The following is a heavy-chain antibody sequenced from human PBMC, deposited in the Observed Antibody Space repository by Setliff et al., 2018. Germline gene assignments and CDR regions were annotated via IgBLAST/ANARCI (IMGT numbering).Heavy chain of an antibody. V-gene: IGHV3-7*03. J-gene: IGHJ4*02. CDR1: GFTFSNHW. CDR3: ARWTARAVDY. CDR2: IKQDGSDK. D-gene: IGHD6-6*01. Sequence: GGSLRLSCAASGFTFSNHWMTWVRQAPGKGLEWVANIKQDGSDKYYVDSVKGRFTVSRDNAKNSLYLQMSSLRAEDTAVYYCARWTARAVDYWGQGTLVTVS.